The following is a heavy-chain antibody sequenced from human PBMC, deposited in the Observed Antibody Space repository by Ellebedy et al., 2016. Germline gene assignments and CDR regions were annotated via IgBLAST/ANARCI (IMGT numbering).Heavy chain of an antibody. CDR3: VRDRRAVSGPAFEY. CDR1: DYSIGSGYY. D-gene: IGHD6-19*01. Sequence: SETLSLXXTVSDYSIGSGYYWGWIRQPPGKGLEWIASIYHSGTTWYNPSLTSRVAISIDASKNQFSLNLSSVTAANTAVYYCVRDRRAVSGPAFEYWGQGILVTVSS. J-gene: IGHJ4*02. V-gene: IGHV4-38-2*02. CDR2: IYHSGTT.